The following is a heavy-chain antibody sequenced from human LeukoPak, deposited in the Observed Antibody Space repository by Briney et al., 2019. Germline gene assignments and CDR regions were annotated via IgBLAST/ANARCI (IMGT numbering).Heavy chain of an antibody. D-gene: IGHD2-2*01. CDR1: GVSISSGSYY. Sequence: SETLSLTCTVSGVSISSGSYYWGWIRQPPGKGLERIGSKHYGGSTYYNPSLKSRVTISVDTSKNQFSLKLSSVTAADTAVYYCARDVAYVAYCSSTRCSYYYMDVWGKGTTVTVSS. CDR2: KHYGGST. CDR3: ARDVAYVAYCSSTRCSYYYMDV. V-gene: IGHV4-39*07. J-gene: IGHJ6*03.